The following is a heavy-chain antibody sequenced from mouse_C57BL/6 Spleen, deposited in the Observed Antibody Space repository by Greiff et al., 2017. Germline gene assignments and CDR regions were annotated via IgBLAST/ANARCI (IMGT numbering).Heavy chain of an antibody. J-gene: IGHJ3*01. Sequence: EVKLMESGEGLVKPGGSLKLSCAASGFTFSSYAMSWVRQTPEKRLEWVAYISSGGDYIYYADTVKGRFTISRDNARNTLYLQMSSLKSEDTAMYYCTRVEGYSNFFAYWGQGTLVTVSA. V-gene: IGHV5-9-1*02. D-gene: IGHD2-5*01. CDR1: GFTFSSYA. CDR2: ISSGGDYI. CDR3: TRVEGYSNFFAY.